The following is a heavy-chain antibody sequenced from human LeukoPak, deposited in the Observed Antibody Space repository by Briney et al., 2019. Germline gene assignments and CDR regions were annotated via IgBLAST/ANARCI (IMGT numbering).Heavy chain of an antibody. CDR2: IWYDGSNK. CDR1: GFTFRSYG. D-gene: IGHD3-16*02. J-gene: IGHJ4*02. CDR3: ARSRRVGGVIVSFDY. V-gene: IGHV3-33*01. Sequence: GGSPRLSRAASGFTFRSYGMHWVRQAPGKGLEGVAVIWYDGSNKYSADSVQGRFTISRDNSKNTLYLQMNSLRAEDTAAYYCARSRRVGGVIVSFDYWGQGTLVTVSS.